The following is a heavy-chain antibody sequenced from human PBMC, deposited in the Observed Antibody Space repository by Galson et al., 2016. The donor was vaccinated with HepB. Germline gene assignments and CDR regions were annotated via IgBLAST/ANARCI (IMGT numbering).Heavy chain of an antibody. CDR2: ISAYNGNT. CDR1: GYTLTSYH. CDR3: ASVRSDYYYGMDV. Sequence: SVKVSCKASGYTLTSYHMHWVRQAPGQGLEWMGWISAYNGNTNYAQKLQGRVTMTTDTSTSTAYMELRSLRSDDTAVYYCASVRSDYYYGMDVWGQGTTVTVSS. D-gene: IGHD6-6*01. V-gene: IGHV1-18*01. J-gene: IGHJ6*02.